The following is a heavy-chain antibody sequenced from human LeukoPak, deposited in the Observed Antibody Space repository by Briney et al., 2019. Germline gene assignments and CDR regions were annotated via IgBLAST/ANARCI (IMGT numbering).Heavy chain of an antibody. Sequence: GGSLRLSCAASGFTVSSNYMSWVRQAPGKGLEWVSVIYSGGSTYYADSVKGRFTISRDNAKNTLYLQMNSLRAEDTAVYYCARDTDTVTTILDYWGQGTLVTVSS. D-gene: IGHD4-17*01. CDR1: GFTVSSNY. CDR3: ARDTDTVTTILDY. CDR2: IYSGGST. J-gene: IGHJ4*02. V-gene: IGHV3-53*01.